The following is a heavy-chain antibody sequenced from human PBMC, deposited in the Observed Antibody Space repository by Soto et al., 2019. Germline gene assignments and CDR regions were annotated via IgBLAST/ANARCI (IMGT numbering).Heavy chain of an antibody. Sequence: QLQLQESGPGLVKPSETLSLTCTVSGGSISSSSYYWGWIRQPPGKGLEWIGSIYYSGSTYYNPSLKSRVTISVDTSKNQFSLKLSSVTAADTAVYYCARPIAAAGRNYYYYYMDVWGKGTTVTVSS. J-gene: IGHJ6*03. D-gene: IGHD6-13*01. V-gene: IGHV4-39*01. CDR3: ARPIAAAGRNYYYYYMDV. CDR2: IYYSGST. CDR1: GGSISSSSYY.